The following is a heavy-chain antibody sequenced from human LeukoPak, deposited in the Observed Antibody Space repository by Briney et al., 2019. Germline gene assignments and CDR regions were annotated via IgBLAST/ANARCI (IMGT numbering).Heavy chain of an antibody. V-gene: IGHV4-4*09. CDR1: GGSISSYY. Sequence: PSETLSLTCTVSGGSISSYYWSWIRQPPGKGLEWIGYIYTSGSTNYNPSLKSRVTISVDTSKNQFSLKLSSVTAADTAVYYCARQLRYCSSTSCYHDAFDIWGQGTMVTVSS. CDR3: ARQLRYCSSTSCYHDAFDI. D-gene: IGHD2-2*01. CDR2: IYTSGST. J-gene: IGHJ3*02.